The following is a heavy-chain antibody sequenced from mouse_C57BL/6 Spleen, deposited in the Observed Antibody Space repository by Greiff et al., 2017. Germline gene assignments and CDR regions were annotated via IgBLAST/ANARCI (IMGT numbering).Heavy chain of an antibody. D-gene: IGHD1-2*01. CDR3: SKQGASLLRWGFAY. J-gene: IGHJ3*01. CDR2: IWGDGST. CDR1: GFSLTSYG. Sequence: VKLMESGPGLVAPSQSLSITCTVSGFSLTSYGVSWVRQPPGKGLEWLGVIWGDGSTNYHSALISRLNISKDNSKSQVFLKLNSLQTDDTATYYCSKQGASLLRWGFAYWGQGTLVTVSA. V-gene: IGHV2-3*01.